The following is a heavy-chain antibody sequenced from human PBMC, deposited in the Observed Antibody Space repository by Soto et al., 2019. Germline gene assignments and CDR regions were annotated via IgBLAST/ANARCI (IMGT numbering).Heavy chain of an antibody. V-gene: IGHV3-30*18. Sequence: GGSLRLSCAASGFTLSSYGMHWVRQAPGKGLEWVAVISYDGSNKYYADSVKGRFTISRDNSKNTLYLQMNSLRAEDTAVYYCAKEGYSSSWYRGIWGQGTMVTVSS. CDR3: AKEGYSSSWYRGI. D-gene: IGHD6-13*01. J-gene: IGHJ3*02. CDR2: ISYDGSNK. CDR1: GFTLSSYG.